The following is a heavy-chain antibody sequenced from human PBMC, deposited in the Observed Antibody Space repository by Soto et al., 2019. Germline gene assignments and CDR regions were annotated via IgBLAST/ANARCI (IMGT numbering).Heavy chain of an antibody. V-gene: IGHV3-11*01. CDR2: ISSSGDTI. CDR1: GFTFSAYS. D-gene: IGHD4-17*01. CDR3: ARDVFDYGDYRPYNWLDP. Sequence: GGSLRLSCAASGFTFSAYSMSWVRQAPGKGLEWVSYISSSGDTIYYADSVKGRFTISRDNAKNSLYLQMNSLRAEDTAVYYCARDVFDYGDYRPYNWLDPWGQGTLVTVSS. J-gene: IGHJ5*02.